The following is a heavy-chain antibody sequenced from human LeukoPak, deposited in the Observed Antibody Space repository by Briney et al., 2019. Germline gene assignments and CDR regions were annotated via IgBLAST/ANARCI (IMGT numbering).Heavy chain of an antibody. CDR3: ANGYSGYDQPFDY. Sequence: PGGSLRPSCAASGFTFSSYAMSWVRQAPGKGLEWVSAISGSGGSTYYADSVKGRFTISRDNSKNTLYLQMNSLRAEDTAVYYCANGYSGYDQPFDYWGQGTLVTVPS. CDR1: GFTFSSYA. J-gene: IGHJ4*02. CDR2: ISGSGGST. D-gene: IGHD5-12*01. V-gene: IGHV3-23*01.